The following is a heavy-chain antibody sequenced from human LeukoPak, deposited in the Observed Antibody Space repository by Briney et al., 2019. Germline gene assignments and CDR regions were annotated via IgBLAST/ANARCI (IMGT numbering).Heavy chain of an antibody. J-gene: IGHJ4*02. V-gene: IGHV4-34*01. Sequence: PSETLSLTCAVYGGSFSGYYWSWIRQPPGKGLEWIGEINHSGSTNYNPSLKSRVTISVDTSKNQFSLKLSSVTAADTAVYYCARHEGGTVTTPFDYWGQGTLVTVSS. CDR1: GGSFSGYY. CDR2: INHSGST. CDR3: ARHEGGTVTTPFDY. D-gene: IGHD4-17*01.